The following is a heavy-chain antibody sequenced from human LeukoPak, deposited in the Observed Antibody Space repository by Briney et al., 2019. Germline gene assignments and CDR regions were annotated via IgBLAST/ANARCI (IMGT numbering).Heavy chain of an antibody. CDR2: IYYSGRT. Sequence: SETLSLTCTVSGGSISSYYWSWIRQPPGKGLEWIGYIYYSGRTNYNPSLKSRVTISVDTSKNQFSLKLSSVTAADTAVYYCAREHNWNYVAYFQHWGQGTLVTVSS. CDR1: GGSISSYY. V-gene: IGHV4-59*01. CDR3: AREHNWNYVAYFQH. J-gene: IGHJ1*01. D-gene: IGHD1-7*01.